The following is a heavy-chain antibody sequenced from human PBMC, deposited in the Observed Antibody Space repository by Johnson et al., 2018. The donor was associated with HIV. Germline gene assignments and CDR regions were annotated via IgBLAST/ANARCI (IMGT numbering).Heavy chain of an antibody. D-gene: IGHD5-24*01. V-gene: IGHV3-30-3*01. J-gene: IGHJ3*02. CDR2: ISYDGSNK. Sequence: MQLVESGGGVVQPGRSLRLSCAASGFTFSSYAMHWVRQAPGKGLEWVAVISYDGSNKYYADSVKGLFTISRDNSKNTLYLQMNSLRAEDTAVYYCARGEEMATILIWGQGTMVTVSS. CDR3: ARGEEMATILI. CDR1: GFTFSSYA.